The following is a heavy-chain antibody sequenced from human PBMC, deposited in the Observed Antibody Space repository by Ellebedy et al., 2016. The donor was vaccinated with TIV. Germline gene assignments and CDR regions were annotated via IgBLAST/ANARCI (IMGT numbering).Heavy chain of an antibody. CDR2: ISSSSSISRSSSYI. J-gene: IGHJ4*02. CDR3: ARGGYSYGR. V-gene: IGHV3-21*01. Sequence: GESLKISCAASGFTFSSYSMNWVRQAPGKGLEWVSSISSSSSISRSSSYIYYADSVKGRFTISRDNAKNSLYLQMNSLRAEDTAVYYCARGGYSYGRWGQGTLVTVSS. CDR1: GFTFSSYS. D-gene: IGHD5-18*01.